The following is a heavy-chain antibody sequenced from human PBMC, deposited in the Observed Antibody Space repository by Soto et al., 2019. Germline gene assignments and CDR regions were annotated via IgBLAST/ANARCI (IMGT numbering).Heavy chain of an antibody. Sequence: ASVKVSCKASGYTFTSYDINWVRQATGQGLEWMGWMNPNSGNTGYAQKFQGRVTMTRNTSISTAYMELSSLRSEDTAVYYCARRIAASQDSWYYYYYGMDVWGQGTTVTVSS. CDR2: MNPNSGNT. J-gene: IGHJ6*01. CDR3: ARRIAASQDSWYYYYYGMDV. CDR1: GYTFTSYD. V-gene: IGHV1-8*01. D-gene: IGHD6-6*01.